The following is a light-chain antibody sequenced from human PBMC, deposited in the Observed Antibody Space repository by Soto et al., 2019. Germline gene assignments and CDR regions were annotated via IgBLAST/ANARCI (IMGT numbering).Light chain of an antibody. V-gene: IGKV3-11*01. J-gene: IGKJ5*01. CDR2: DAS. Sequence: EIVLTQSAATLSLSPGERATLSCRASQSVKSFLAWYQQKPGQAPRLLIYDASSRATGIPARFSGSGSGTDFILTISSLEPEDFAVYYCQQRENWPITFGHGTRLEIK. CDR3: QQRENWPIT. CDR1: QSVKSF.